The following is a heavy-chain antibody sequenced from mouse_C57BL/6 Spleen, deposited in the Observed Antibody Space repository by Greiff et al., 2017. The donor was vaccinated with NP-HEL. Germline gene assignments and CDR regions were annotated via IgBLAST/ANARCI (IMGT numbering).Heavy chain of an antibody. CDR2: INPNNGGT. CDR1: GYTFTDYY. D-gene: IGHD2-4*01. V-gene: IGHV1-26*01. CDR3: ARSPGDYLYYAMDY. Sequence: EVQLQQSGPELVKPGASVKISCKASGYTFTDYYMNWVKQSHGKSLEWIGDINPNNGGTSYNQKFKGKATLTVDKSSSTAYMELRSLTSEDSAVYYCARSPGDYLYYAMDYWGQGTSVTVSS. J-gene: IGHJ4*01.